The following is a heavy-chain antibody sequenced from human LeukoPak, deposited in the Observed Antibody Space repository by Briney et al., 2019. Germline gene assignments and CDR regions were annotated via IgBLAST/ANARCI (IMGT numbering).Heavy chain of an antibody. CDR1: GFTFDDYG. D-gene: IGHD3-22*01. CDR3: AKRTLLDSSGYQFDY. V-gene: IGHV3-20*04. J-gene: IGHJ4*02. Sequence: PGGSLRLSCAASGFTFDDYGMSWVRHAPGKGLEWVSGINWNGGSTGYADSVKGRFTISRDNAKNMLYLQMNSLRAEDTAVYYCAKRTLLDSSGYQFDYWGQGTLVTVSS. CDR2: INWNGGST.